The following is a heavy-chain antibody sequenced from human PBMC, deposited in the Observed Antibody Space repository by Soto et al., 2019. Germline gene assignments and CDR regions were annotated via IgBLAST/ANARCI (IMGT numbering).Heavy chain of an antibody. J-gene: IGHJ5*02. V-gene: IGHV4-31*03. CDR2: IYYSGST. Sequence: SETLSLTCTFSGFSISSGGYYWNWIRQHPGKGLEWIGYIYYSGSTYYNPSLKSRVTISVDTSKNQFSLKLTSVTAADTAVYYCARSITPWGQGTLVTVSS. D-gene: IGHD3-10*01. CDR3: ARSITP. CDR1: GFSISSGGYY.